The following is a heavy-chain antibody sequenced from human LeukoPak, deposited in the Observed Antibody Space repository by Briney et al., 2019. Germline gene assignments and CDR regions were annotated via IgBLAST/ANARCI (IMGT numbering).Heavy chain of an antibody. CDR1: GGSFSGDY. J-gene: IGHJ4*02. Sequence: PSETLSLTCAVYGGSFSGDYWSWIRQPPGKGLEWIGEINHSGSTNYNPSLKSRVTISVDTSKSQFSLKLSSVTAADTAVYYCARSKVNKSVVVKGMAFDYWGQGTLVTVAS. CDR2: INHSGST. CDR3: ARSKVNKSVVVKGMAFDY. D-gene: IGHD3-22*01. V-gene: IGHV4-34*01.